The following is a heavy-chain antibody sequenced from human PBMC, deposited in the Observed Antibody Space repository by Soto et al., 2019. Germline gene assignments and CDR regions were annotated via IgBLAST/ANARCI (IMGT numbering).Heavy chain of an antibody. CDR1: GGSFSGYY. Sequence: QVQLQQWGAGLLKPSETLSLTCAVYGGSFSGYYWSWIRQPPGKGLEWIGEINHSGSTNYNPSLKSRVTISVDTSKNQFSLKLSSVTAADTAVYYCARGLPPVVVVTYFDYWGQGTLVTGSS. J-gene: IGHJ4*02. D-gene: IGHD3-22*01. CDR2: INHSGST. CDR3: ARGLPPVVVVTYFDY. V-gene: IGHV4-34*01.